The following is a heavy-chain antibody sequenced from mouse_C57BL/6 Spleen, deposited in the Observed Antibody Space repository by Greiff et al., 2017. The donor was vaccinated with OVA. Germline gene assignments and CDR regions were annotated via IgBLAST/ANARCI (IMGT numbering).Heavy chain of an antibody. J-gene: IGHJ4*01. D-gene: IGHD1-1*01. CDR1: GFNIKDYY. CDR2: IDPEDGET. Sequence: EVKLQESGAELVKPGASVKLSCTASGFNIKDYYMHWVKQRTEQGLEWIGRIDPEDGETKYAPKFQGKATITADTSSNTAYLQLSSLTSEDTAVYYCARLLYYGSSYEGPYAMDYWGQGTSVTVSS. CDR3: ARLLYYGSSYEGPYAMDY. V-gene: IGHV14-2*01.